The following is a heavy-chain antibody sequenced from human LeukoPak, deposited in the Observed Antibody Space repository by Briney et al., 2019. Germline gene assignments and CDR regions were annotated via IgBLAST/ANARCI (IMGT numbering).Heavy chain of an antibody. V-gene: IGHV4-59*01. D-gene: IGHD6-13*01. CDR3: AKGGIAAALAFDP. CDR1: GGSISSYY. Sequence: PSETLSLTCTVSGGSISSYYWSWIRQPPGKGLEWIGYIYYSGSTNYNPSLKSRVTISVDTSKNQFSLKLSSVTAADTAVYYCAKGGIAAALAFDPWGQGTLVTVSS. CDR2: IYYSGST. J-gene: IGHJ5*02.